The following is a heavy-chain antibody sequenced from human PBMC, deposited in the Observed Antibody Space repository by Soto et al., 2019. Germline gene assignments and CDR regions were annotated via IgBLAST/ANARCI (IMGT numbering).Heavy chain of an antibody. Sequence: SETLSLTCAVSGGSISSSNWWSWVRQPPGKGLEWIGSIYYSGSTYYNPSLKSRVTISVDTSKNQFSLKLSSVTAADTAVYYCARHGQYCSGGSCYSGLYNWFDPWGQGTLVTVSS. CDR1: GGSISSSNW. CDR3: ARHGQYCSGGSCYSGLYNWFDP. CDR2: IYYSGST. V-gene: IGHV4-39*01. D-gene: IGHD2-15*01. J-gene: IGHJ5*02.